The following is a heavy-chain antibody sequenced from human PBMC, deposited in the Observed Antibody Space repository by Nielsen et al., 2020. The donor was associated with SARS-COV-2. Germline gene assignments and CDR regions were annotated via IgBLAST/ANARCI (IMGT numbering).Heavy chain of an antibody. V-gene: IGHV3-74*01. Sequence: GGSLRLSCAASGFTFSSCWMHWVRQAPGKGLVWVSRIKSDGSSISYADSVKGRFTISRDNAKNTLYLQMNSLGVDDTAMYYCARGGAAAVIDNWGQGTLVTVSS. D-gene: IGHD6-13*01. CDR2: IKSDGSSI. CDR3: ARGGAAAVIDN. J-gene: IGHJ4*02. CDR1: GFTFSSCW.